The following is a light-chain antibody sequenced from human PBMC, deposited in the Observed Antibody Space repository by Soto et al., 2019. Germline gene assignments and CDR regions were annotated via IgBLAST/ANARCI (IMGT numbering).Light chain of an antibody. CDR1: NSGSKS. Sequence: SYELTQPPSVSVAPGQTARITCGGNNSGSKSVHWYQQKPGQAPVLVVYDDSDRPSGIPERFSGSNAGNTATLTISRGEAGDEAEYYCQVWDSSSDLRYVFGTGTKLTVL. CDR2: DDS. CDR3: QVWDSSSDLRYV. J-gene: IGLJ1*01. V-gene: IGLV3-21*02.